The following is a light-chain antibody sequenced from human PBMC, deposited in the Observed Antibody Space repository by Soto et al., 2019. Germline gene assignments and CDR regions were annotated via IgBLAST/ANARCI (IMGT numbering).Light chain of an antibody. V-gene: IGKV1-39*01. CDR3: QQSYSSPPMYT. CDR1: QSISSY. Sequence: DIQMTQSPSSLSASVGDRVTITCRASQSISSYLNWYQQKPVKAPKLLIYAASSLQSGVPSRFSGSGSGTEFTLTISSLQPEDFATYYCQQSYSSPPMYTFGQGTTVDIK. CDR2: AAS. J-gene: IGKJ2*01.